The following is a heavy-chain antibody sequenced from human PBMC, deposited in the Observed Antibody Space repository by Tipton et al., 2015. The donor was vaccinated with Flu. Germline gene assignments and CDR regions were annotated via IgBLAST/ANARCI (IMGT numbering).Heavy chain of an antibody. V-gene: IGHV1-46*01. Sequence: QMQLVQSGAEVKKPGASVKVSCKASGYTFTSYYMHWVRQAPGQGLEWMGIINPSGGSTSYAQKFQGRVTMTRDTSTSTVYMELSSLRSEDTAVYYCARTHYYDYVWGSYRYFGYWGQGTLVTVSS. J-gene: IGHJ4*02. CDR1: GYTFTSYY. CDR3: ARTHYYDYVWGSYRYFGY. D-gene: IGHD3-16*02. CDR2: INPSGGST.